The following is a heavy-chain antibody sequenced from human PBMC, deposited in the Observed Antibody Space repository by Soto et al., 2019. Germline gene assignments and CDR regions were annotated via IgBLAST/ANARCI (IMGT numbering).Heavy chain of an antibody. CDR3: ARLPPALRNHGLDS. J-gene: IGHJ4*02. CDR2: IYHTGTT. CDR1: GGSISSSDW. V-gene: IGHV4-4*02. Sequence: SETLSLTCAVSGGSISSSDWWSWVRQPPGKGLEWIGEIYHTGTTNYNPSLSGRITISVDKSNNEFSLRLTSVTAADTAVYYCARLPPALRNHGLDSWGQGSLVTVSS.